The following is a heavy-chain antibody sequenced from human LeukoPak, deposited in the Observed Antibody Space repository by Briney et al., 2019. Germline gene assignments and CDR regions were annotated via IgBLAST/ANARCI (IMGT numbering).Heavy chain of an antibody. CDR3: ARDLANTYYYGSGSYSDY. Sequence: GGSLRLSCAASGFTFSSYSMNWVRQAPGKGPEWVSSISSSSSYIYYADSVKGRFTISRDNAKNSLYLQMNSLRAEDTAVYYCARDLANTYYYGSGSYSDYWGQGTLVTVSS. CDR1: GFTFSSYS. V-gene: IGHV3-21*01. CDR2: ISSSSSYI. D-gene: IGHD3-10*01. J-gene: IGHJ4*02.